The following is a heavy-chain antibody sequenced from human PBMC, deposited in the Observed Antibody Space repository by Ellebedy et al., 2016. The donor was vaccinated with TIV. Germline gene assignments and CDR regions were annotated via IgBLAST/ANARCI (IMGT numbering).Heavy chain of an antibody. CDR2: FGGRSTTT. Sequence: GESLKISXEASGFTFSSYAMSWLRQAPGKGLEWVSVFGGRSTTTYYADSVKGRFTISRDNSKNTLFLQMNSLRGDDTARYYCAKISPTHRGAFDIWGQGTMVTVFS. CDR1: GFTFSSYA. CDR3: AKISPTHRGAFDI. D-gene: IGHD3-3*02. J-gene: IGHJ3*02. V-gene: IGHV3-23*01.